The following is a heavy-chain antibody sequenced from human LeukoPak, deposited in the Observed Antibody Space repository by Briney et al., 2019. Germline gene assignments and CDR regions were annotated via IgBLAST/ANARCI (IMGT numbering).Heavy chain of an antibody. CDR1: GGSISSSSYY. CDR3: ARALVVVKRKASSGKMDV. V-gene: IGHV4-39*07. J-gene: IGHJ6*04. CDR2: IYYSGST. Sequence: PSETLSLTCTVSGGSISSSSYYWGWIRQPPGKGLEWIGSIYYSGSTYYNPSLKSRVTISVDTSKNQFSLKLSSVTAADTAVYYCARALVVVKRKASSGKMDVWGKGTTVTVSS. D-gene: IGHD3-22*01.